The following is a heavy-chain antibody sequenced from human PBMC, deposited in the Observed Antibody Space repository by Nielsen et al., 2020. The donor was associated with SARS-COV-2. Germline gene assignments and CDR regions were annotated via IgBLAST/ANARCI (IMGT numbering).Heavy chain of an antibody. J-gene: IGHJ4*02. CDR2: IYPRDSDT. CDR1: GYTFTSYW. V-gene: IGHV5-51*01. CDR3: ARNTYGGSTDY. Sequence: ESLKISCQGSGYTFTSYWIGWVRQMPGKGLEWMGVIYPRDSDTRYNPSFQGQVTISADKSISTVYLQWSGLKTSDSAMYYCARNTYGGSTDYWGQGTLVTVSS. D-gene: IGHD4-23*01.